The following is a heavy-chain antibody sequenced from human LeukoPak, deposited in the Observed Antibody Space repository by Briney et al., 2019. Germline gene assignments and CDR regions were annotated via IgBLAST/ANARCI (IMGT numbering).Heavy chain of an antibody. J-gene: IGHJ4*02. CDR1: GYTFSNYY. V-gene: IGHV1-46*01. CDR3: ARALNGSAFAIGY. CDR2: INPSGGST. D-gene: IGHD6-19*01. Sequence: ASVKVSCKASGYTFSNYYIHWVRQAPGQGLEWMGIINPSGGSTSYAQKFQGRVTITTDTSMPTVCMELSSLRSEDTAVYHCARALNGSAFAIGYWGQGTLVTVSS.